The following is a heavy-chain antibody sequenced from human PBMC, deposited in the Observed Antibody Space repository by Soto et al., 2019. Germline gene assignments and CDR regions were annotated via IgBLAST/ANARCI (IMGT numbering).Heavy chain of an antibody. V-gene: IGHV1-69*01. D-gene: IGHD6-19*01. CDR1: GGTFSNYA. CDR2: MNPIFGTP. CDR3: ARDPYSSGYYSIYYFGMDV. J-gene: IGHJ6*02. Sequence: QVQLVQSGAEVKKPGSSAKVSCKASGGTFSNYAFSWVRQAPGQGLEWMGGMNPIFGTPNYAQKFRGRVTITADESTSTAYMELRSLRSEDTAVYYCARDPYSSGYYSIYYFGMDVWGQGTTVTVSS.